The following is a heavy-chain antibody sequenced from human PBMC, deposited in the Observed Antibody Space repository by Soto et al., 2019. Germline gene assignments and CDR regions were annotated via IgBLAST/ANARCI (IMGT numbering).Heavy chain of an antibody. CDR1: GFTFSSYS. CDR3: ARGLLNDFWRPSPGYYGMDV. CDR2: ISSSSSYI. V-gene: IGHV3-21*01. Sequence: GGSLRLSCAASGFTFSSYSMNWVRQAPGKGLEWVSSISSSSSYIYYADSVKGRFTISRDNAKNSLYLQMNSLRAEDTAVYYCARGLLNDFWRPSPGYYGMDVWGQGTTVTVSS. D-gene: IGHD3-3*01. J-gene: IGHJ6*02.